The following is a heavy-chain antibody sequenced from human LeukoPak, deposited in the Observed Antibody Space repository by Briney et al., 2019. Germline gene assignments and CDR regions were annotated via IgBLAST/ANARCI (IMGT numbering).Heavy chain of an antibody. CDR2: INHNGNVN. V-gene: IGHV3-7*03. CDR3: ARGYCSSTSCYGGGY. CDR1: GFTFSSYW. Sequence: GGSLRLSCAASGFTFSSYWMNWARQAPGKGLEWVASINHNGNVNYYVDSVKGRFTISRDNAKNSLYLQMSNLRAEDTAVYFCARGYCSSTSCYGGGYWGQGTLVTVSS. D-gene: IGHD2-2*01. J-gene: IGHJ4*02.